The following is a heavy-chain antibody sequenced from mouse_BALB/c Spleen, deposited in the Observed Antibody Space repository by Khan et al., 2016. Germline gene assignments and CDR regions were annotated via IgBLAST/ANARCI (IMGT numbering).Heavy chain of an antibody. CDR1: GDSITSGY. J-gene: IGHJ2*01. D-gene: IGHD2-1*01. Sequence: EVQLQESGPSLVKPSQTLSLTCSVTGDSITSGYWNWIRKFPGNKLEYMGYINYSVSTYYNPSLKSRISITRDTSQNQYYLQLNSVTSEDTATYDCVSYLLNYFHYWGQGTTLTVSS. CDR2: INYSVST. V-gene: IGHV3-8*02. CDR3: VSYLLNYFHY.